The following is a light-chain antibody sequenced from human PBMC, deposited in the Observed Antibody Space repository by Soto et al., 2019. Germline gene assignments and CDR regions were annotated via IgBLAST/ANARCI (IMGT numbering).Light chain of an antibody. CDR2: GTS. J-gene: IGKJ1*01. Sequence: EIVLTQSPGTLSVSPGERATLSCRASQTISSNNLAWYQQKPGQAPSLLIYGTSSRATGIPDRFSGSGSGTAFTLTISRLEPEDSAIYCCQQCGSWTFGQGTKVEI. CDR1: QTISSNN. CDR3: QQCGSWT. V-gene: IGKV3-20*01.